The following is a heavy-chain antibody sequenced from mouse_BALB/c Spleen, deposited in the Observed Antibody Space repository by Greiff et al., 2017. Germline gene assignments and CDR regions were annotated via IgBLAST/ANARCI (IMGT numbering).Heavy chain of an antibody. CDR1: GFTFSDYY. V-gene: IGHV5-4*02. CDR2: ISDGGSYT. D-gene: IGHD2-10*02. CDR3: ARGMVTTLYAMDY. J-gene: IGHJ4*01. Sequence: EVQRVESGGGLVKPGGSLKLSCAASGFTFSDYYMYWVRQTPEKRLEWVATISDGGSYTYYPDSVKGRFTISRDNAKNNLYLQMSSLKSEDTAMYYCARGMVTTLYAMDYWGQGTSVTVSS.